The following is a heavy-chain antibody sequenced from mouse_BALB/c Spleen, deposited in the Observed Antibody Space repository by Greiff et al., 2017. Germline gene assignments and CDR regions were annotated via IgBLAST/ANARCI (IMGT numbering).Heavy chain of an antibody. CDR1: GYTFTDYN. D-gene: IGHD2-14*01. CDR3: ARALYDGIDY. CDR2: INPNYDST. V-gene: IGHV1-18*01. J-gene: IGHJ2*01. Sequence: EVKLMESGPELVKPGASVKISCKASGYTFTDYNMDWVKQSHGKSLEWIGDINPNYDSTSYNQKFKGKATLTVDKSSSTAYMELRSLTSEDTAVYYCARALYDGIDYWGQGTTLTVSS.